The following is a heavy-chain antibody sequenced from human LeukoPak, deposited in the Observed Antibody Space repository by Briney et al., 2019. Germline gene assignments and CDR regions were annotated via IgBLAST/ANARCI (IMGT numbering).Heavy chain of an antibody. CDR1: GGSISSYY. CDR3: AREGVPIFGVVIDWYFDL. V-gene: IGHV4-59*01. J-gene: IGHJ2*01. Sequence: PSETLSLTCTVSGGSISSYYWSWIRQPPGKGLEWIGYIYYSGSTNYNPSLKSRVTISVDTSKNQFPLKLSSVTAADTAVYYCAREGVPIFGVVIDWYFDLWGRGTLVTVSS. D-gene: IGHD3-3*01. CDR2: IYYSGST.